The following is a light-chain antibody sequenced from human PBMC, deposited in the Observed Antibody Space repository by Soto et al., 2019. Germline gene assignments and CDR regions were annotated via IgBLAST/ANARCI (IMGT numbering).Light chain of an antibody. J-gene: IGLJ1*01. CDR3: CSYAGSSTWV. CDR2: EGS. V-gene: IGLV2-23*01. CDR1: SSDVGSYNF. Sequence: QSALTQPASVSGSPRRSITISCTGTSSDVGSYNFVSWYQQHPGKAPKLMIYEGSKRPSGVSNRFSGSKSGNTASLTISGLQAEDEADYYCCSYAGSSTWVFGTGTKLTVL.